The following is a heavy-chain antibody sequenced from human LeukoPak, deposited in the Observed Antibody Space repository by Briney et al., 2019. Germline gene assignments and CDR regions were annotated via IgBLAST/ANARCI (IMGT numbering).Heavy chain of an antibody. CDR1: GGTFSSYA. Sequence: SVKVSCKASGGTFSSYAISWVRQAPGQGLEWMGGIIPIFGTANYAQKFQGRVTITADESTSTAYMELSSLRSEDTAVYYCASFTTGAEIYFDYWGQGTLVTVSS. J-gene: IGHJ4*02. CDR2: IIPIFGTA. CDR3: ASFTTGAEIYFDY. V-gene: IGHV1-69*13. D-gene: IGHD1-1*01.